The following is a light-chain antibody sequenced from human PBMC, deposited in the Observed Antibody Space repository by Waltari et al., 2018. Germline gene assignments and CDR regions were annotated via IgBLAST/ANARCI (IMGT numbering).Light chain of an antibody. CDR3: SSYTSSSALV. V-gene: IGLV2-14*03. J-gene: IGLJ2*01. CDR1: SSDVGGYNH. CDR2: DVT. Sequence: QSALTQSASVSGSPGQSIPISCTGTSSDVGGYNHVSWYQQHPGKAPKLMIYDVTNRPSGVSNRFSGSKSGNTASLTISGLQAEDEADYYCSSYTSSSALVFGGGTKLTVL.